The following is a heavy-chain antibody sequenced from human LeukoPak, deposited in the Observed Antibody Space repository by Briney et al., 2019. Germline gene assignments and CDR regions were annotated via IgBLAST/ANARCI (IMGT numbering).Heavy chain of an antibody. CDR1: GFTFSSYA. Sequence: QTGGSLRLSCAASGFTFSSYAMHWVRQAPGKGLEWVAVISYDGSNKYYADSVKGRFTISRDNSKNTLYLQMNSLRAEDTAVYYCARDAITIFGVVINYYFDYWGQGTLVTVSS. D-gene: IGHD3-3*01. J-gene: IGHJ4*02. CDR2: ISYDGSNK. V-gene: IGHV3-30-3*01. CDR3: ARDAITIFGVVINYYFDY.